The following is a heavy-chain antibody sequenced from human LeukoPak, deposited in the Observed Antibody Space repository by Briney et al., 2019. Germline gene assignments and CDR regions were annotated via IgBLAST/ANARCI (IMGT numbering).Heavy chain of an antibody. CDR2: ITNDGTST. Sequence: GGSLRLSCTASGFTFSTYWMHWVRHVPGKGLGWVSRITNDGTSTSYGGSVKGRFTISRDNAKNTLYLQMNSLRAEDTAVYYCARSIISADYYFDYWGRGTLVTVSS. CDR3: ARSIISADYYFDY. D-gene: IGHD6-6*01. V-gene: IGHV3-74*01. CDR1: GFTFSTYW. J-gene: IGHJ4*02.